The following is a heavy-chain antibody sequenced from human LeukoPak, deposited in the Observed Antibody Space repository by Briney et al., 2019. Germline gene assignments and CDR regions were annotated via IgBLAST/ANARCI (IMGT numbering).Heavy chain of an antibody. CDR3: ARDSPRYGSSYYYYYGIDL. V-gene: IGHV1-46*01. D-gene: IGHD4-17*01. J-gene: IGHJ6*02. CDR2: INAISGST. CDR1: GYTFTSYY. Sequence: GGSVTVSCTASGYTFTSYYMHWVRQAPGQGLEWMGVINAISGSTTYANHFQRSVTITRAPSPHTVYIELSILRSEDTAVYYCARDSPRYGSSYYYYYGIDLWGQGTTVTVSS.